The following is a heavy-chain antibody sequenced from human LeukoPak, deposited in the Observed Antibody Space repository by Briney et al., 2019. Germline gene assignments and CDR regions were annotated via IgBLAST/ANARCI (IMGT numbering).Heavy chain of an antibody. D-gene: IGHD3-22*01. CDR1: GFTFGSYG. CDR3: AKEGSSGYYQFDAFDI. CDR2: ISYDGSNK. J-gene: IGHJ3*02. Sequence: GGSLRLSCAASGFTFGSYGMHWVRQAPGKGLEWVAVISYDGSNKYYADSVKGRFTISRDNSKNTLYLQMNSLRAEDTAVYYCAKEGSSGYYQFDAFDIWSQGTMVTVSS. V-gene: IGHV3-30*18.